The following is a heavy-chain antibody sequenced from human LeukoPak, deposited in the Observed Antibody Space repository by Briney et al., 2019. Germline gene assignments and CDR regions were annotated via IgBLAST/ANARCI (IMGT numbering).Heavy chain of an antibody. CDR2: IYHSGST. D-gene: IGHD3-3*01. V-gene: IGHV4-30-4*01. CDR3: ARGRVRSLYYFDY. Sequence: PSQTLSLTCTVSGGSISSGDYYWSWIRQPPGKGLEWIGYIYHSGSTYYNPSLKSRVTISLDTSKNQFSLKMRSVTAADTAVYYCARGRVRSLYYFDYWGQGTLVTVSS. J-gene: IGHJ4*02. CDR1: GGSISSGDYY.